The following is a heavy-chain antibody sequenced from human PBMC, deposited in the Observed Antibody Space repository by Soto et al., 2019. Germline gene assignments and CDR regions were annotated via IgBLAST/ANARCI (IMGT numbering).Heavy chain of an antibody. D-gene: IGHD3-16*02. Sequence: GGSLRLSCAASGFTFSGSAMHWVRQASGKGLEWVGRIRSKANSYATAYAASVKGRFTISRDDSKNTAYLQMNSLKTEDTAVYYCTETPYDYVWGSYLGFDYWGQGTLVTVSS. J-gene: IGHJ4*02. CDR2: IRSKANSYAT. CDR3: TETPYDYVWGSYLGFDY. V-gene: IGHV3-73*01. CDR1: GFTFSGSA.